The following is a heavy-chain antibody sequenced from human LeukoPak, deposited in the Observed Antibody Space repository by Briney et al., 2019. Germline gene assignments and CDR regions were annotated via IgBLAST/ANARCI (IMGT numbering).Heavy chain of an antibody. CDR2: IYYSGST. Sequence: SETLSLTCTVSGGSISSSSYYWGWIRQPPGKGLEWIGSIYYSGSTCYNPSLKSRVTISVDTSKNQFSLKLSSVTAADTAVYYCARQVGDTYYYGSGSYKVDYWGQGTLVTVSS. J-gene: IGHJ4*02. CDR3: ARQVGDTYYYGSGSYKVDY. V-gene: IGHV4-39*01. CDR1: GGSISSSSYY. D-gene: IGHD3-10*01.